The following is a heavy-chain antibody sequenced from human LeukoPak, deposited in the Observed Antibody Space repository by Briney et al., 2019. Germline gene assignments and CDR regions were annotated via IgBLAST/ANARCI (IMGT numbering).Heavy chain of an antibody. J-gene: IGHJ4*02. V-gene: IGHV3-30-3*01. CDR2: ISYDGSNK. Sequence: GGSLRLSCAASGFTFSSYAMHWVRQAPGKGLEWVAVISYDGSNKYYADSVKGRFTISRDNSKNTLYLQMNSLRAEDTAVYYCARDLDSSRVYFDYWGQGTLVTVSS. CDR1: GFTFSSYA. CDR3: ARDLDSSRVYFDY. D-gene: IGHD3-22*01.